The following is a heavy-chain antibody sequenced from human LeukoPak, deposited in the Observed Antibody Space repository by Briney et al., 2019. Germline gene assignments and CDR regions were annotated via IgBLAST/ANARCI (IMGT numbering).Heavy chain of an antibody. CDR3: ARHGITMVRGAAAGWFDP. Sequence: GESLKISCKGSGYSFTSYWISWVRQMPGEGLEWMGRIDPSDSYTNYSPSFQGHVTISADKSISTAYLQWSSLKASDTAMYYCARHGITMVRGAAAGWFDPWGQGTLVTVSS. D-gene: IGHD3-10*01. CDR2: IDPSDSYT. CDR1: GYSFTSYW. J-gene: IGHJ5*02. V-gene: IGHV5-10-1*01.